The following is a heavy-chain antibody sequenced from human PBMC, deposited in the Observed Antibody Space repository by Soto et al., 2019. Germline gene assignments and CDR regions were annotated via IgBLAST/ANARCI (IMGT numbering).Heavy chain of an antibody. V-gene: IGHV3-33*01. J-gene: IGHJ4*02. D-gene: IGHD1-26*01. CDR3: ARDVGSGIYGGGVY. CDR1: GFTFSSYG. CDR2: IWYDGSYK. Sequence: QVQLVESGGGVGQPGRSLRLSCAASGFTFSSYGMHWVRQVPGKGLEWVAVIWYDGSYKYYADSVKGRFTISRDNSKNTLYLQMNSLRAEDTAVYHCARDVGSGIYGGGVYWGQGTLVTVSS.